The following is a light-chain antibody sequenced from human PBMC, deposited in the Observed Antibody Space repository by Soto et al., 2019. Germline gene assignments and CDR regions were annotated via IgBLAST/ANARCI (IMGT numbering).Light chain of an antibody. CDR1: QTISSW. J-gene: IGKJ5*01. Sequence: DIQMTQSPSTLSGSVVDRVTITCRASQTISSWLAWYQQKPGKAHNLMIYDASSLQSGVPPTSRRSRSGTDFTISITRLKPEDFAPYYCHKLNSYPITFGQGTRLEIK. CDR2: DAS. CDR3: HKLNSYPIT. V-gene: IGKV1-5*01.